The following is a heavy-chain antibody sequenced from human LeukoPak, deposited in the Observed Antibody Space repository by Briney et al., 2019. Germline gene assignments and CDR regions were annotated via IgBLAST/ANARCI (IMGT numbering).Heavy chain of an antibody. D-gene: IGHD1-26*01. Sequence: GGSLRLSCAASGFPFSTYAMNWVRQAPGKGLEWVSVITGSGGFTQYADSVKGRFTISRDNSKNTVYLQMNSLRAEDTAIYYCAKSDSWIVGADRAPFDYWGQGTLVTVSS. CDR1: GFPFSTYA. J-gene: IGHJ4*02. CDR2: ITGSGGFT. V-gene: IGHV3-23*01. CDR3: AKSDSWIVGADRAPFDY.